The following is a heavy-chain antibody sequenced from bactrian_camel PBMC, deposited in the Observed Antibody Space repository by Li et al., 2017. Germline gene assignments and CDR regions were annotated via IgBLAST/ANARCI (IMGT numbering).Heavy chain of an antibody. Sequence: HVQLVESGGGSVQAGGSLRLSCAASGDTANTASRCMGWFRQAPGNEREAIASVHNGGSTGYRDSVKGRFTISKDNAKNIMYLQMNSLKPEDTAMYYCAADPAKSHVCQWWVIAGLVTPSYWGQGTQVTVS. D-gene: IGHD2*01. V-gene: IGHV3S53*01. CDR2: VHNGGST. CDR1: GDTANTASRC. J-gene: IGHJ4*01. CDR3: AADPAKSHVCQWWVIAGLVTPSY.